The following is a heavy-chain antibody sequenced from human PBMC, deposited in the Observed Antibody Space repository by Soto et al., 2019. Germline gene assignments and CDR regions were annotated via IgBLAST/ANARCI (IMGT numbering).Heavy chain of an antibody. D-gene: IGHD2-15*01. Sequence: QVQLVQSGAEVKKPGSSVKVSCKASGGTFSSYAISWVRQAPGQGLEWMGGIIPIFGTANYAQKFQGRVTLTADESTSTAYMELSSLRSEDTAVYYCATGYCSGGSSCNWFDPWGQGTLVTVSS. V-gene: IGHV1-69*01. CDR1: GGTFSSYA. CDR2: IIPIFGTA. J-gene: IGHJ5*02. CDR3: ATGYCSGGSSCNWFDP.